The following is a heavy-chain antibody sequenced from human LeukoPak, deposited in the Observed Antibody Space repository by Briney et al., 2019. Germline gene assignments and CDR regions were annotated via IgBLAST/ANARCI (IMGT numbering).Heavy chain of an antibody. CDR1: GFTFSSYE. J-gene: IGHJ3*02. Sequence: QPGGSLRLSCAASGFTFSSYEMNWVRQAPGKALEWVSYISSSGSTIYYADSVKGRYTISRDNAKNSLYLQMNSLRAEDTAVYYCARDCGGGSCYGPYDAFDIWGQGTMVTVSS. CDR3: ARDCGGGSCYGPYDAFDI. CDR2: ISSSGSTI. D-gene: IGHD2-15*01. V-gene: IGHV3-48*03.